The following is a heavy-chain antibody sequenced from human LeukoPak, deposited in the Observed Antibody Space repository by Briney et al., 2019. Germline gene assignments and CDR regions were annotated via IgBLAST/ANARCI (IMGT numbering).Heavy chain of an antibody. J-gene: IGHJ4*02. Sequence: QPGGSLRLSCAASGFTFSSYWMHWVRQAPGKGLEWVAVISYDGSNKYYADSVKGRFTISRDNSKNTLYLQTNSLRAEDTAVYYCARNDYGEYYFDYWGQGTLVTVSS. CDR1: GFTFSSYW. CDR2: ISYDGSNK. CDR3: ARNDYGEYYFDY. D-gene: IGHD4-17*01. V-gene: IGHV3-30-3*01.